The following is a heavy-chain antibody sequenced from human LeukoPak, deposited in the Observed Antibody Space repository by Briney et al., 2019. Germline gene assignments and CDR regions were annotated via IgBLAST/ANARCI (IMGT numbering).Heavy chain of an antibody. J-gene: IGHJ4*02. Sequence: SVKVSCKASGGTFSSYAISWVRQAPGQGLEWMGGIIPIFGTANYAQKFQGRVTITADESTSSAYMELSSLRSEDTAVYYCARVSDYYDSSGYYMIFDYWGQGTLVTVSS. CDR1: GGTFSSYA. CDR3: ARVSDYYDSSGYYMIFDY. CDR2: IIPIFGTA. V-gene: IGHV1-69*13. D-gene: IGHD3-22*01.